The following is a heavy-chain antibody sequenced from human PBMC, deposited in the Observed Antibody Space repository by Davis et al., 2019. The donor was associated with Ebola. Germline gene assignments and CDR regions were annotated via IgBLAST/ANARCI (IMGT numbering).Heavy chain of an antibody. J-gene: IGHJ6*02. CDR3: AKDLGQWLVRGMDV. CDR2: IRSKDYGGTT. CDR1: GFTFGDYA. V-gene: IGHV3-49*04. Sequence: GESLKISCTASGFTFGDYAMSWVRQAPGKGLEWVGFIRSKDYGGTTEYAASVKGGFTISRDDSKSIAYLQMNSLKTEDTAVYYCAKDLGQWLVRGMDVWGQGTTVTVSS. D-gene: IGHD6-19*01.